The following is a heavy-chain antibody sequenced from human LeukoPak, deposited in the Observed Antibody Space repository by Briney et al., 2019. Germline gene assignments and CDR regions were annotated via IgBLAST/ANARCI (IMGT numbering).Heavy chain of an antibody. CDR3: ARGFNYYDSSGYYYEG. CDR2: IYYSGST. J-gene: IGHJ4*02. D-gene: IGHD3-22*01. Sequence: PSETLSLTCTVSGGSISSYYWSWIRQPPGKGLEWIGYIYYSGSTNYNPSLKSRVTISVDTSKNQFSLKLSSVTAADTAVYYCARGFNYYDSSGYYYEGWGQGTLVTVSS. V-gene: IGHV4-59*08. CDR1: GGSISSYY.